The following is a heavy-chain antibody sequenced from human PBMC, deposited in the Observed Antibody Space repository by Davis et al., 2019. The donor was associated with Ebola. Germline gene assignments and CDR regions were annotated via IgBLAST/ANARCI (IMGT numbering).Heavy chain of an antibody. CDR1: GFTFSDYY. Sequence: GESLKISCAASGFTFSDYYMNWIRQAPGKGLECISYISSSGSSIYHADSVKGRFTISRDNAKNSLYLQMNGLRAEDTAVYYCVRDYGRGWSSFYYYMDVWGKGTTVTVSS. J-gene: IGHJ6*03. V-gene: IGHV3-11*04. D-gene: IGHD3-10*01. CDR3: VRDYGRGWSSFYYYMDV. CDR2: ISSSGSSI.